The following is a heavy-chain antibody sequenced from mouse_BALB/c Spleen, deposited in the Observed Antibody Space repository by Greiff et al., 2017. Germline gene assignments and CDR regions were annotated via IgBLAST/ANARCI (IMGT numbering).Heavy chain of an antibody. CDR3: ARGQNYAMDY. Sequence: EVKLVESGGGLVKPGGSLKLSCAASGFTFSSYAMSWVRQSPEKRLEWVAEISSGGSYTYYPDTVTGRFTISRDNAKNTLYLEMSSLRSEDTAMYYCARGQNYAMDYWGQGTSVTVSS. CDR1: GFTFSSYA. J-gene: IGHJ4*01. CDR2: ISSGGSYT. V-gene: IGHV5-9-4*01.